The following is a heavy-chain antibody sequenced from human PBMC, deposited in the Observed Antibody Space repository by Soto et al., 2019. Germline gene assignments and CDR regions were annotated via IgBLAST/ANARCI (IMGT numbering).Heavy chain of an antibody. V-gene: IGHV3-23*01. CDR2: ISGSGGST. D-gene: IGHD1-26*01. CDR3: AKVVGAPPYYFDY. CDR1: GFTFSSYA. Sequence: GVLRLSCAASGFTFSSYAMSWVRQAPGKGLEWVSAISGSGGSTYYADSVKGRFTISRDNSKNTLYLQMNSLRAEDTAVYYCAKVVGAPPYYFDYWGQGTLVTVSS. J-gene: IGHJ4*02.